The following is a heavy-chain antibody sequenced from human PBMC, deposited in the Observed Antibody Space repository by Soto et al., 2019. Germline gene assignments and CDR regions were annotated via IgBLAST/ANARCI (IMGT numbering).Heavy chain of an antibody. V-gene: IGHV4-59*01. D-gene: IGHD2-21*01. CDR3: ARGRHCVSARGQGHPNIWFDP. CDR2: IYYSGTT. Sequence: QVQLLESGPELVKPSETLSLTCTVSGGSIRSDYWSWIRQPPGKGLEWIGHIYYSGTTKYNPALKRRVTISVDTSRNQLSLKLSSVTAADTAVYYCARGRHCVSARGQGHPNIWFDPWGQGTLVTASS. J-gene: IGHJ5*02. CDR1: GGSIRSDY.